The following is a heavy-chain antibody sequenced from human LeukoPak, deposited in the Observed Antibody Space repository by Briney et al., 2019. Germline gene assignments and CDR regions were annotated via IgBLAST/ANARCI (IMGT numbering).Heavy chain of an antibody. Sequence: SQTLSLTCAVYGGSFSGYYWSWIRQPPGKGLEWIGEINHSGSTNYDPSLKSRVTISVDTSKNQFSLKLSSVTAADTAVYYCATLLYSGYDSVSWGQGTLVTVSS. J-gene: IGHJ4*02. CDR2: INHSGST. D-gene: IGHD5-12*01. CDR1: GGSFSGYY. V-gene: IGHV4-34*01. CDR3: ATLLYSGYDSVS.